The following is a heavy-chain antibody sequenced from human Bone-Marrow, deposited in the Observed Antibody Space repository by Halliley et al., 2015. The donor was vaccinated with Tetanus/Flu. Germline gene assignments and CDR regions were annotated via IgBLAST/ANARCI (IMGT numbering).Heavy chain of an antibody. CDR2: ISYSGST. Sequence: LRLSCTVSGGSMSGYYLNWIRQPPGKGLEWLGLISYSGSTNYDPSLKSRVTMSVDTSNNQFSLKLSSVTAADTALYYCVTGAGWLPDYWGQGTLVTVSS. CDR1: GGSMSGYY. J-gene: IGHJ4*02. V-gene: IGHV4-59*01. CDR3: VTGAGWLPDY. D-gene: IGHD5-12*01.